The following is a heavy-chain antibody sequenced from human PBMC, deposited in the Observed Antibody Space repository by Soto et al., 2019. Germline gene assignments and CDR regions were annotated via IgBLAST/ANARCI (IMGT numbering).Heavy chain of an antibody. CDR1: GGTFSNYA. CDR2: IIPLFGTT. Sequence: QVQLVQSGAEVKKPGSSVTVSCRASGGTFSNYAINWVRQAPGQGLEWMAGIIPLFGTTNYAQKFQGRVTITADESTSEAYMELTSLRSEDTAVFYCATSPYSYDTSGYLDYWGQGTLVTVSS. D-gene: IGHD3-22*01. V-gene: IGHV1-69*12. J-gene: IGHJ4*02. CDR3: ATSPYSYDTSGYLDY.